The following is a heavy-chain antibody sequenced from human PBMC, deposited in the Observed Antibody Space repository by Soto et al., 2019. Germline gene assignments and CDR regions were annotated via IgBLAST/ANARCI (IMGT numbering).Heavy chain of an antibody. J-gene: IGHJ6*03. V-gene: IGHV1-69*02. D-gene: IGHD5-12*01. CDR1: GGTFSSYT. CDR3: ARGEYSGYDPLAYYYYYMDV. Sequence: SVKVSCKASGGTFSSYTISWVRQAPGQGLEWMGRIIPILGIANYAQKFQGRVTITADKSTSTAYMELSSLRSEDTAVYYCARGEYSGYDPLAYYYYYMDVWGKGTTVTVSS. CDR2: IIPILGIA.